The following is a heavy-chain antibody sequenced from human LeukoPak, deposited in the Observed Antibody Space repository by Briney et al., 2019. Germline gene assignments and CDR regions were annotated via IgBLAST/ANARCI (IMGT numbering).Heavy chain of an antibody. V-gene: IGHV4-38-2*02. CDR2: IYHSGST. J-gene: IGHJ4*02. CDR3: ARGVYIWGSYRYFAFDY. CDR1: GYSISSGYY. Sequence: SETLSLTCTVSGYSISSGYYWGWIRQPPGKGLEWIGSIYHSGSTYYNPSLKSRVTISVDTSKNQFSLKLSSVTAADTAVYYCARGVYIWGSYRYFAFDYWGQGTLVTVSS. D-gene: IGHD3-16*02.